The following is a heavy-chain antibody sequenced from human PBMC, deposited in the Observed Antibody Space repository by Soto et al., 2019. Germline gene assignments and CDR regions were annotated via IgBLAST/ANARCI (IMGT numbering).Heavy chain of an antibody. V-gene: IGHV4-39*01. CDR2: IYYSGST. CDR3: ARGPDAFDI. Sequence: PSETLSLTCTVSGGYISSSSYYWGWIRQPPGKGLEWIGSIYYSGSTYYNPSLKSRVTISVDTSKNQFSLKLSSVTAADTAVYYCARGPDAFDIWGQGTMVTVSS. J-gene: IGHJ3*02. CDR1: GGYISSSSYY.